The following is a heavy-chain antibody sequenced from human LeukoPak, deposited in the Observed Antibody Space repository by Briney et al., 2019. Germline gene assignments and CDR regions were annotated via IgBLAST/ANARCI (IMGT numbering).Heavy chain of an antibody. V-gene: IGHV4-34*01. CDR2: INHSGST. D-gene: IGHD2-15*01. J-gene: IGHJ5*01. CDR1: GASLGGYY. CDR3: ARRVVIAALGS. Sequence: SETLSLTCAVYGASLGGYYWSWIRQPPGKGLEWIGEINHSGSTNYNPSLKSRVTISIDTSKKQFSLNLSSVTAADTAVYYCARRVVIAALGSWGQGALVTVSS.